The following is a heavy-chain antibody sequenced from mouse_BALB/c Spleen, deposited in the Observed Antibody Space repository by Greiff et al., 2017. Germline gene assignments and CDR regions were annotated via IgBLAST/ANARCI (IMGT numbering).Heavy chain of an antibody. D-gene: IGHD3-1*01. Sequence: QVQLKESGPGLVAPSPSLSITCTVSGFSFSGYGVNWVRQPPGKGLEWLGMVWGDGSTDYNSALKSRLSISKDNSKSQVFLKLNSLQTDDTARYYCARRHCIYAMDYWGQGTSVTVSA. V-gene: IGHV2-6-7*01. CDR2: VWGDGST. CDR3: ARRHCIYAMDY. J-gene: IGHJ4*01. CDR1: GFSFSGYG.